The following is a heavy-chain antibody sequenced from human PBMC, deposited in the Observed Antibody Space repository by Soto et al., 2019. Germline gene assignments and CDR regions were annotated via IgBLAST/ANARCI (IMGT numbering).Heavy chain of an antibody. J-gene: IGHJ6*02. D-gene: IGHD2-15*01. V-gene: IGHV3-30*18. CDR3: AKDRRDCYTTCSRCYVVDV. CDR1: GFHFGAYG. Sequence: QVQLVESGGGVVQPGTSLRLAREASGFHFGAYGMHWVRQAPVKGLEWVAVISHDGTKTYYSYSVKGRFTVSRDNSNNKLYVQMVSLRPDIKAVYSCAKDRRDCYTTCSRCYVVDVWGQGTTFTV. CDR2: ISHDGTKT.